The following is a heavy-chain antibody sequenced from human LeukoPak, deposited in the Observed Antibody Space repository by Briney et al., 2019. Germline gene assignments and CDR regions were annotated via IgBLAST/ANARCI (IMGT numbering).Heavy chain of an antibody. Sequence: ASVKVSCRASGYTFTTYGIDWVRQAPGQGLEWMGWIKTYNGDTNTAQKFLDRIIMTTDKSTGTAYMELRSLRSDDTAVYYCAKDGGQQWLTNYYSYGMDVWGQGTTVIVSS. CDR3: AKDGGQQWLTNYYSYGMDV. CDR1: GYTFTTYG. CDR2: IKTYNGDT. D-gene: IGHD6-19*01. V-gene: IGHV1-18*01. J-gene: IGHJ6*02.